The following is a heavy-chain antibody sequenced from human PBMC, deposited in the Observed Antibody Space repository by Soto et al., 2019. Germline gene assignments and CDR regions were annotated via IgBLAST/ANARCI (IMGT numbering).Heavy chain of an antibody. CDR3: ARSRSGAVADSFDF. CDR1: GSTFSRYA. D-gene: IGHD3-10*01. J-gene: IGHJ4*02. Sequence: QVQVVESGGGVVQPGRSLRLSCAASGSTFSRYAIHWVRQAPGKGLEWVAVISRDGTNKYYVDSVKGRFTISRDNSRNTLYLQMNSLRHEDAAVYYCARSRSGAVADSFDFWGQGTLVTVSS. CDR2: ISRDGTNK. V-gene: IGHV3-30*04.